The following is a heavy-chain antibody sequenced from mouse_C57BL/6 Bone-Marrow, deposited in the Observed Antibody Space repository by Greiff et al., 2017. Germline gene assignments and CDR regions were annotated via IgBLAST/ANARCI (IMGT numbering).Heavy chain of an antibody. CDR3: ARIPHYYGSSFYYAMDY. D-gene: IGHD1-1*01. CDR2: ISSGSSTI. CDR1: GFTFSDYG. V-gene: IGHV5-17*01. Sequence: EVKLVESGGGLVKPGGSLKLSCAASGFTFSDYGMHWVRQAPEKGLEWVAYISSGSSTIYYADTVKGRFTISRDNAKNTLFLQMTSLRSEDTAMYYRARIPHYYGSSFYYAMDYWGQGTSVTVSS. J-gene: IGHJ4*01.